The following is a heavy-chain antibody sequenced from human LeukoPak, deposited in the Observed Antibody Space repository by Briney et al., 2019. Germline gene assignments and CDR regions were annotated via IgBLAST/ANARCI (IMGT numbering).Heavy chain of an antibody. CDR2: INPNSGGT. CDR3: ARVADIVEILGAFDI. V-gene: IGHV1-2*06. D-gene: IGHD2-15*01. Sequence: ASVKVXCKASGYTFTCYYMNWVRQAPGQGLEWMGRINPNSGGTNYAQKFQGTLTMTRDTSISTAYMELSRLRSDDTAVYYCARVADIVEILGAFDIWGQGTMVTVSS. CDR1: GYTFTCYY. J-gene: IGHJ3*02.